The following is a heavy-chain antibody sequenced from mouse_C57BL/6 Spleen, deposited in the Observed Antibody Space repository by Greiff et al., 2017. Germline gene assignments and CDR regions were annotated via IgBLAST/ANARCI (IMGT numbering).Heavy chain of an antibody. Sequence: VHVKQSGAELVRPGASVKLSCTASGFNIKDDYMHWVKQRPEQGLEWIGWIDPENGDTEYASKFQGKATITADTSSNTAYLQLSSLTSEDTAVYYCTTSGYRRSVYYAMDYWGQGTSVTVSS. D-gene: IGHD3-1*01. CDR2: IDPENGDT. J-gene: IGHJ4*01. V-gene: IGHV14-4*01. CDR3: TTSGYRRSVYYAMDY. CDR1: GFNIKDDY.